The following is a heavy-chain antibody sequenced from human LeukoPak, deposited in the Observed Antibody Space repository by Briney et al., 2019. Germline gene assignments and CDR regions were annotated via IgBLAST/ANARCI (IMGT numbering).Heavy chain of an antibody. Sequence: GGSLRLSCAAPGFTLASYSMSWVRQAPGKGLEWVSSISGDSTYIYNAGSVKGRFTISRDNAQASLYLQMISLRADDTAVYYCARVSGRLERQSALDYWGQGTLVIVSS. CDR2: ISGDSTYI. V-gene: IGHV3-21*01. CDR1: GFTLASYS. D-gene: IGHD1-1*01. CDR3: ARVSGRLERQSALDY. J-gene: IGHJ4*02.